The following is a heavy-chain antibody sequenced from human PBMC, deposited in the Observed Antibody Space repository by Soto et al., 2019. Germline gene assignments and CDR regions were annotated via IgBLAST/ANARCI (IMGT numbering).Heavy chain of an antibody. CDR1: GGTFISYA. CDR2: IIPIFGTA. D-gene: IGHD2-21*02. J-gene: IGHJ4*02. Sequence: SVKVSCKASGGTFISYAISWVRQAPGQGLEWMGGIIPIFGTANYAQKFQGRVTITADESTSTAYMELSSLRSEDTAVYYCARGPPEYCGGDCYLYYFDYWGQGTLVTVSS. V-gene: IGHV1-69*13. CDR3: ARGPPEYCGGDCYLYYFDY.